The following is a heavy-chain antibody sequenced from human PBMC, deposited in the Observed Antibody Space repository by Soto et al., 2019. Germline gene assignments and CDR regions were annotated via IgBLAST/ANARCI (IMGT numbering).Heavy chain of an antibody. CDR3: ARVWFGESSWFDP. J-gene: IGHJ5*02. V-gene: IGHV4-30-2*01. CDR1: GGSITIGGYC. CDR2: ICHSGNT. D-gene: IGHD3-10*01. Sequence: SETLSLTCTVTGGSITIGGYCWSWIRQPPGQGLEWIGYICHSGNTYYNPSLKSRVTTSLDRSKNQFSLNLSSVTAADTAVYYCARVWFGESSWFDPWGQGTLVTVS.